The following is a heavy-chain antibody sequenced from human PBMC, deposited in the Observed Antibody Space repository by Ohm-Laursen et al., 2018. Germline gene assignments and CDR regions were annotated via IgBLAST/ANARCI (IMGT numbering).Heavy chain of an antibody. Sequence: ASVKVSCKASGYTFTGYYIHWVRQAPGQGLEWMGWINPNSGGTNYAQKFQARVTMTSDTSVSTAYMELSGLRSEDTAVYYCAREPMSDWYFDYWGQGTPVTVSS. D-gene: IGHD2-21*02. V-gene: IGHV1-2*02. J-gene: IGHJ4*02. CDR1: GYTFTGYY. CDR2: INPNSGGT. CDR3: AREPMSDWYFDY.